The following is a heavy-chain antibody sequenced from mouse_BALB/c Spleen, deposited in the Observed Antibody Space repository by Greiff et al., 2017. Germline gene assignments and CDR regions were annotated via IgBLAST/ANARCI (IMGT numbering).Heavy chain of an antibody. D-gene: IGHD1-2*01. V-gene: IGHV2-9*02. CDR1: GFSLTSYG. J-gene: IGHJ1*01. CDR2: IWAGGST. Sequence: QVQLKQSGPGLVAPSQSLSITCTVSGFSLTSYGVHWVRQPPGKGLEWLGVIWAGGSTNYNSALMSRLSISKDNSKSQVFLKMNSLQTDDTAMYYCAREFHYYGYWYFDVWGAGTTVTVSS. CDR3: AREFHYYGYWYFDV.